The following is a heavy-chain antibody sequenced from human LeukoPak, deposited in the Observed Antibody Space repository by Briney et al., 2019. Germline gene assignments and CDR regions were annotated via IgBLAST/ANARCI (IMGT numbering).Heavy chain of an antibody. CDR1: GGSISSGNYW. CDR2: IYYSGST. D-gene: IGHD3-16*01. J-gene: IGHJ4*02. V-gene: IGHV4-31*03. CDR3: ARSRNIFGGFDY. Sequence: SEALSLTCTVSGGSISSGNYWWSWIRQHPGKGLEWIGYIYYSGSTFYNPSLESRTTISLDTSKNQFSLKLNSVTAADTAVYYCARSRNIFGGFDYWGQGTLVTVSS.